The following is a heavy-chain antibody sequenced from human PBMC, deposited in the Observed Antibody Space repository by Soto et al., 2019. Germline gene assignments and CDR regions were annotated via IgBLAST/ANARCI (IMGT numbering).Heavy chain of an antibody. CDR2: IYHSGST. V-gene: IGHV4-59*12. CDR1: GGSISSYY. D-gene: IGHD6-13*01. Sequence: PSETLSLTCTVSGGSISSYYWSWIRQPPGKGLEWIGYIYHSGSTYYNPSLKSRVTISVDRSKNQFSLKLSSVTAADTAVYYCARANLESSSWYFDYWGQGTLVTVSS. J-gene: IGHJ4*02. CDR3: ARANLESSSWYFDY.